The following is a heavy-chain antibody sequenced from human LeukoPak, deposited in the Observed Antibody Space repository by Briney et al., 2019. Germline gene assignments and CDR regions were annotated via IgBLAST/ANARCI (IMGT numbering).Heavy chain of an antibody. D-gene: IGHD3-10*01. CDR1: GFTVSSNY. CDR3: ASTRQWFGELLFDY. CDR2: IYSGGST. Sequence: GGSLRLSCAASGFTVSSNYMSWVRQALWKGLEWVSVIYSGGSTYYADSVKGRFTISRDNSKNTLYLQMNSLRAEDTAVYYCASTRQWFGELLFDYWGQGTLVTVSS. J-gene: IGHJ4*02. V-gene: IGHV3-53*01.